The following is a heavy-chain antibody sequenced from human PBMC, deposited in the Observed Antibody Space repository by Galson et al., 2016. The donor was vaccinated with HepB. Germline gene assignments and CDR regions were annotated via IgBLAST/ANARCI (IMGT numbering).Heavy chain of an antibody. J-gene: IGHJ4*02. CDR2: ISSSSSTV. V-gene: IGHV3-48*01. CDR3: ARPHRSGSSYTGDY. D-gene: IGHD3-10*01. Sequence: SLRLSCAASGFTFGSYNMNWVRQAPGKGLEWVSYISSSSSTVDYADSVKGRFTISRDNAKNSLYLQMNSLRADDTAVYYCARPHRSGSSYTGDYWGQGTLVTVSS. CDR1: GFTFGSYN.